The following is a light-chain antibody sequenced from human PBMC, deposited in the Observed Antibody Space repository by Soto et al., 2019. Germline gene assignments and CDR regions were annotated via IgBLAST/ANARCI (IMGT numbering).Light chain of an antibody. CDR3: VLYMGSGIWV. J-gene: IGLJ2*01. Sequence: QTVVTQEPSFSVSPGGTVTLTCGLSSGSVSTNYCPSWYQQTPGQAPRTLIYSTNTRSSGVPDRFSGSILGNKAALTITGAQADDESDYYCVLYMGSGIWVFGGGTKVTVL. V-gene: IGLV8-61*01. CDR1: SGSVSTNYC. CDR2: STN.